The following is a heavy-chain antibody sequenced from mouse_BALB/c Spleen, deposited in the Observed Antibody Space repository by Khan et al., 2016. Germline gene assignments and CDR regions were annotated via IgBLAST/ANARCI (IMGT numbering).Heavy chain of an antibody. CDR2: INPSNGGT. D-gene: IGHD2-3*01. CDR1: GYIFTTYY. CDR3: TRSADGHYPFAY. V-gene: IGHV1S81*02. J-gene: IGHJ3*01. Sequence: VQLQQPGAELVKPGASVKLSCTASGYIFTTYYIYWVKQRPGQGLEWIGGINPSNGGTNFNEKFKSKATLTVDKSSSTAYMQLSSLTSEDSAIYYCTRSADGHYPFAYWGQGTLVTVSA.